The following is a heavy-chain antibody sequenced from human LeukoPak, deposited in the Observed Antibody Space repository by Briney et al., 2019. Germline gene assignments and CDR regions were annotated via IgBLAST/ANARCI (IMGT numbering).Heavy chain of an antibody. V-gene: IGHV4-61*02. CDR3: ARAHYGDYVWFDP. J-gene: IGHJ5*02. D-gene: IGHD4-17*01. Sequence: PSETLYLTCTVSGGSISSGSYCWSWIRHPARTGLEWIGRIYTSGSTNYTPSLKSRVTMSVDTSKNQFSLKLSSVTAADTAVYYCARAHYGDYVWFDPWGQGTLVTVSS. CDR1: GGSISSGSYC. CDR2: IYTSGST.